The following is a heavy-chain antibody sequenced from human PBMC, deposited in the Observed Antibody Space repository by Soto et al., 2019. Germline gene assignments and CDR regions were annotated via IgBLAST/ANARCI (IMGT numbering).Heavy chain of an antibody. CDR3: ATYTAFARYYFDY. V-gene: IGHV4-30-2*01. Sequence: LSLTCAVSGVSITTNGYSWSWIRQPPGKGLEWIGYIYPSGTIFYNPSLNSRVTISADTSNNQFSLKLTSVTAADTAVYFCATYTAFARYYFDYWGRGTLVTVSS. CDR1: GVSITTNGYS. J-gene: IGHJ4*02. D-gene: IGHD3-16*01. CDR2: IYPSGTI.